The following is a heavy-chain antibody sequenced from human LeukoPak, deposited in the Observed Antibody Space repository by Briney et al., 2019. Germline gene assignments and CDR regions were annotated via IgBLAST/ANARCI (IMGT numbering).Heavy chain of an antibody. J-gene: IGHJ5*02. V-gene: IGHV3-23*01. CDR3: ARGADGVSSNSRGWFDP. D-gene: IGHD2-15*01. CDR2: ISGSGGST. CDR1: GFTFSSYG. Sequence: GGSLRLSCAASGFTFSSYGMSWVRQAPGKGLEWVSAISGSGGSTYYADSVRGRFTISRDNAKNSLYLQMNSLRAEETAVYSCARGADGVSSNSRGWFDPWGQGTLVTVSS.